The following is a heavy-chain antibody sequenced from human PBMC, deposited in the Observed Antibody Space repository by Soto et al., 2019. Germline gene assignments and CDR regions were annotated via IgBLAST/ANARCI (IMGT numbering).Heavy chain of an antibody. J-gene: IGHJ6*03. CDR1: GYTFTSYG. D-gene: IGHD3-3*01. CDR2: ISAYNGNT. Sequence: ASVKVSCKASGYTFTSYGISWVRQAPGQGLEWMGWISAYNGNTNYAQKLQGRVTMTTDTSTSTAYMELRSLGSDDTAVYYCARELRFLEGSRHYYYYMDVWGKGTTVTVSS. V-gene: IGHV1-18*01. CDR3: ARELRFLEGSRHYYYYMDV.